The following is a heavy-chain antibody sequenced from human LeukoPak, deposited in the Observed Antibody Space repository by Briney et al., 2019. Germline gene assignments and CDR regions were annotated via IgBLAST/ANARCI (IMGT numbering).Heavy chain of an antibody. CDR2: ISGSGDAT. CDR3: VKDWSTVVSPGHC. J-gene: IGHJ4*02. Sequence: QPGGSLRLPCAASGFTFSIYAMSWVRQAPGKGLEGVSVISGSGDATYYADSVKGRFSISRDNSKNTVSLQMNSLRVEDTAVYYCVKDWSTVVSPGHCWGQGTLVSVSS. D-gene: IGHD4-23*01. V-gene: IGHV3-23*01. CDR1: GFTFSIYA.